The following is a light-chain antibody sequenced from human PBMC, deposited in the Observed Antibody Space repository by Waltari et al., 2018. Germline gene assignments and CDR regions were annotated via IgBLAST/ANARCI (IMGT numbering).Light chain of an antibody. V-gene: IGKV1-39*01. CDR3: QQSYTKPMYT. Sequence: DIQMTQSPSSLSASVGDRVTITCRASQTIKNFWNWFQQKPGKAPKLLIFAASSLQNGVPSRFSGSGSGTEFTLTISSLQPEDFATYYCQQSYTKPMYTFGQGTKLDIK. J-gene: IGKJ2*01. CDR1: QTIKNF. CDR2: AAS.